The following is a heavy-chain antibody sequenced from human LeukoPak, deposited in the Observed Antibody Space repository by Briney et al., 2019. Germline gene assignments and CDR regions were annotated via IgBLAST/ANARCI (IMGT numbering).Heavy chain of an antibody. J-gene: IGHJ4*02. CDR2: IYYSGST. CDR1: GGSIGSYY. CDR3: ARGPDSYGYWGYFDY. V-gene: IGHV4-59*01. Sequence: SETLSLTCTVSGGSIGSYYWSWIRQPPGKGLEWIGYIYYSGSTNYNPSLKSRVTISVDTSKNQFSLKLSSVTAADTAVYYCARGPDSYGYWGYFDYWGQGTLVTVSS. D-gene: IGHD5-18*01.